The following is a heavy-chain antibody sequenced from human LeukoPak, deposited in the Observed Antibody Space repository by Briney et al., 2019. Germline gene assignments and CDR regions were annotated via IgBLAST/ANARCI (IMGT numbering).Heavy chain of an antibody. D-gene: IGHD2-15*01. Sequence: ASVRVSCKASGYSFTGYYMYWVRQAPGQGLEWTGRINPNSGGTEYAQKFQGRVTMTRDTSIRTAYMELSSLRSDDTAVYYCASALGYCSGGSCPRVWGQGTLVTVSS. CDR3: ASALGYCSGGSCPRV. V-gene: IGHV1-2*06. CDR2: INPNSGGT. J-gene: IGHJ4*02. CDR1: GYSFTGYY.